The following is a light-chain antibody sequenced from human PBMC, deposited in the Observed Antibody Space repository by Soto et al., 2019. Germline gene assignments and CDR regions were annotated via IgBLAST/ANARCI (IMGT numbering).Light chain of an antibody. CDR3: QQFNSYPLT. CDR2: AAS. V-gene: IGKV1-9*01. Sequence: DIQLTQSPSFLSASVGDRATITCRASQGISSFLAWYQQKPGKAPNLLIYAASTLQSGVPSRFSGSGSGTEFTLTISSLQPEDFATYYCQQFNSYPLTLGGGTKVEIK. CDR1: QGISSF. J-gene: IGKJ4*01.